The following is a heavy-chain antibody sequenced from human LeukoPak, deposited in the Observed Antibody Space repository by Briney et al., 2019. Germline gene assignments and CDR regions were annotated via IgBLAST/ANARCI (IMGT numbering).Heavy chain of an antibody. V-gene: IGHV3-23*01. CDR2: ISGRGGST. CDR3: AKARNYDSSGCFDY. Sequence: GGSLRLSCAASGFTFSSYAMSWVRQAPGKGLEWVSAISGRGGSTYYADSVKGRFTISRDNPKNTLYLQMNSLRAEDTAVYYCAKARNYDSSGCFDYWGQGTLVTVSS. CDR1: GFTFSSYA. D-gene: IGHD3-22*01. J-gene: IGHJ4*02.